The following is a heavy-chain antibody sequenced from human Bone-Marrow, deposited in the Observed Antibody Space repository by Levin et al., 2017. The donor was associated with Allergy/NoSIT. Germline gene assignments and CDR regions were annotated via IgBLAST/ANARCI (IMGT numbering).Heavy chain of an antibody. J-gene: IGHJ6*02. D-gene: IGHD3-10*01. CDR3: ARVGMTSGVFLAEYYNGFAV. V-gene: IGHV3-21*04. Sequence: GESLKISCVASGLTFGSYTMNWVRQAPGKGLEWVSSISTSSRTIYYADSVKGRFTISRDNAKNSVHLQMDSLRAEDTAVYYCARVGMTSGVFLAEYYNGFAVWGQGTTVTVSS. CDR2: ISTSSRTI. CDR1: GLTFGSYT.